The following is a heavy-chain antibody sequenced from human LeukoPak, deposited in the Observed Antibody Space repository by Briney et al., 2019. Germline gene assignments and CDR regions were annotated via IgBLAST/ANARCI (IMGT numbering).Heavy chain of an antibody. CDR1: GYSITSYW. Sequence: GESLKISCKGSGYSITSYWIGWVRQMPGKGLEWMGIIYPGDSDTRYSPSFQGQVTISADKSISTAYLQWSSLKASDTAMYYCARLVGRPPGIAAAGTGFDPWGQGTLVTVSS. CDR2: IYPGDSDT. J-gene: IGHJ5*02. D-gene: IGHD6-13*01. V-gene: IGHV5-51*01. CDR3: ARLVGRPPGIAAAGTGFDP.